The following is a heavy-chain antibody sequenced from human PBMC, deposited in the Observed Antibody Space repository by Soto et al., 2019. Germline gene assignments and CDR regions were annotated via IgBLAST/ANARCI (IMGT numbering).Heavy chain of an antibody. CDR2: IYYSGST. CDR1: GGSITGYY. Sequence: SETLSLTCTVSGGSITGYYWSWIRQPPGKGLEWIGYIYYSGSTKYNPSLKTRVTISVDTSKNQFSLKLSSVAAANTAVYYCARVWVWYDSSGYYHGTAFDIWGQGTMVTVSS. CDR3: ARVWVWYDSSGYYHGTAFDI. J-gene: IGHJ3*02. V-gene: IGHV4-59*01. D-gene: IGHD3-22*01.